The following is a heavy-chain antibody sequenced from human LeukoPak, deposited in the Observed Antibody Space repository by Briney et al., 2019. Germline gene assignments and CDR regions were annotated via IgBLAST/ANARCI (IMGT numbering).Heavy chain of an antibody. Sequence: SETLSLTCAVSGGSISSNSGICWTWVRQPPGEGLEWIGETYHNGATNYNPSLKSRVTMLLDKYKNQFFLKLNSVTAPETAVYYCARNGGNSDYDYWGQGTLVTVSA. CDR3: ARNGGNSDYDY. CDR2: TYHNGAT. CDR1: GGSISSNSGIC. J-gene: IGHJ4*02. V-gene: IGHV4-4*02. D-gene: IGHD4-23*01.